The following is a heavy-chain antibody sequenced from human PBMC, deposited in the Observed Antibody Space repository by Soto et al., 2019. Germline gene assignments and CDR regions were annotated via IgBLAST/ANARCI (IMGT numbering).Heavy chain of an antibody. CDR1: GFTFSSYS. V-gene: IGHV3-21*01. D-gene: IGHD2-15*01. J-gene: IGHJ1*01. CDR2: ISSSSSYI. Sequence: GGSLRLSCAASGFTFSSYSMNWVRQAPGKGLEWVSSISSSSSYIYYADSVKGRFTISRDNAKNSLYLQMNSLRAEDTAVYYCARPHSQYCSGGSCYPTEYFQHWGQGTLVTVSS. CDR3: ARPHSQYCSGGSCYPTEYFQH.